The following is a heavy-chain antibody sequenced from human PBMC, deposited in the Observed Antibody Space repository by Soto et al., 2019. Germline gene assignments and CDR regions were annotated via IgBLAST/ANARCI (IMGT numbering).Heavy chain of an antibody. J-gene: IGHJ6*02. D-gene: IGHD6-13*01. CDR3: AKVMGSSTLGISYYYYYGMDV. CDR1: GFTFSSYS. Sequence: GGSLRLSCAASGFTFSSYSMNWVRQAPGKGLEWVSSISSSRSSIYYADSVKGRFTTSRDSTKNSVYLQMNSLRAEDTAIYYCAKVMGSSTLGISYYYYYGMDVWGQGTTVTVSS. CDR2: ISSSRSSI. V-gene: IGHV3-21*04.